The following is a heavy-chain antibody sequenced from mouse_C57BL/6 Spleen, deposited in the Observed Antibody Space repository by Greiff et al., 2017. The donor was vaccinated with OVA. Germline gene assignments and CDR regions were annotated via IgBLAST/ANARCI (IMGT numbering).Heavy chain of an antibody. Sequence: EVMLVESGEGLVKPGGSLKLSYAASGFTFSSYAMSWVRQTPEKRLEWVAYISSGGDYIYYADTVKGRFTISRDNARNTLYLQMSSLKSEDTAMYYCTRDGYAYGYDRYFDVWGTGTTVTVSS. CDR1: GFTFSSYA. J-gene: IGHJ1*03. CDR3: TRDGYAYGYDRYFDV. V-gene: IGHV5-9-1*02. D-gene: IGHD2-2*01. CDR2: ISSGGDYI.